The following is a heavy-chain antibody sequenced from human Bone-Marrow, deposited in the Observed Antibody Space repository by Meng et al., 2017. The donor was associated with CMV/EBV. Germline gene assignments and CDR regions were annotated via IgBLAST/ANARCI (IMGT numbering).Heavy chain of an antibody. J-gene: IGHJ6*02. CDR1: GFTFSDYY. CDR3: ARRVVPAAIRIRYYYYGMDV. V-gene: IGHV3-11*01. Sequence: GESLKISCAASGFTFSDYYMSWIRQAPGKGLEWVSYISSSGSTIYYADSVKGRFTISRDNAKNSLYLQMNSLRAEDTAVYYCARRVVPAAIRIRYYYYGMDVWGQGTTVTVSS. CDR2: ISSSGSTI. D-gene: IGHD2-2*02.